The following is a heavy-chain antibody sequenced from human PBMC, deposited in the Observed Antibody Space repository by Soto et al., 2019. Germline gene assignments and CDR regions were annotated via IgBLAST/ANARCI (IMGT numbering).Heavy chain of an antibody. J-gene: IGHJ3*01. CDR2: ISHSGTS. CDR1: GGSISSTHW. CDR3: ARVVLSITRGAFDA. D-gene: IGHD1-20*01. V-gene: IGHV4-4*02. Sequence: QVQLQESGPGLVKPSGTLSLTCAVSGGSISSTHWWTWVRQSPGKGLEYIGEISHSGTSNSNPSHKIRVTLSVDKSKNHFYLTLTSVTAADTAVYYCARVVLSITRGAFDAWGQGTPVSVSS.